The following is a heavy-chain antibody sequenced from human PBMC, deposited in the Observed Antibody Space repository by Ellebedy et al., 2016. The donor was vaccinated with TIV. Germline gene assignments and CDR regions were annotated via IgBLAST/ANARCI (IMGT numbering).Heavy chain of an antibody. CDR2: FGVSGDST. CDR3: ARGKSGTYIHHAFDY. D-gene: IGHD1-14*01. J-gene: IGHJ4*02. V-gene: IGHV3-23*01. CDR1: GFTFSNYA. Sequence: PGGSLRLSCAASGFTFSNYAMSWVRQAPGKGLEWVSGFGVSGDSTYYAESVKGRFTISRDNFKNTLYLQMNSLTAEDTARYYCARGKSGTYIHHAFDYWGQGTLVTVSS.